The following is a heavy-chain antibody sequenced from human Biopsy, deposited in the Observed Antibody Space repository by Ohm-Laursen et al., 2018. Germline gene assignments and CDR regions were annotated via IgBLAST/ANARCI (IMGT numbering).Heavy chain of an antibody. V-gene: IGHV3-48*01. J-gene: IGHJ3*02. CDR2: ISGTSSAT. Sequence: SLRLSCTASGFTFSTYAMNWVRQAPAQGLEWISYISGTSSATYYADSVKGRFTVSRDNAKNSLFLQMNSLRAEDTAVYYCARRAIWGQGTTVTVSS. CDR1: GFTFSTYA. CDR3: ARRAI.